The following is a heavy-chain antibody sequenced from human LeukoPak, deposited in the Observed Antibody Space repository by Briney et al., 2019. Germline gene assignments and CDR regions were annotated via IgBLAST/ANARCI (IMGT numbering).Heavy chain of an antibody. V-gene: IGHV1-2*02. CDR2: INPNSGGT. J-gene: IGHJ5*02. Sequence: ASVKVSCKASGYTFTGYYMHWVRQAPGQGLEWMGWINPNSGGTNYAQKFQGRVTMTRDTSISTAYMELSRLRSDDTAVYYCARGELRYFDWLPNWFDPWGQGTLVTVSS. CDR1: GYTFTGYY. CDR3: ARGELRYFDWLPNWFDP. D-gene: IGHD3-9*01.